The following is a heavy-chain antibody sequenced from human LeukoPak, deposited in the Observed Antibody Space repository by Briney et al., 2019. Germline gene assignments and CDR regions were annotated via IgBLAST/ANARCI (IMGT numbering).Heavy chain of an antibody. V-gene: IGHV4-4*07. CDR2: IYSSGST. Sequence: SETLSLTCTVSGGSISSYYWSWIRQPAGKGLEWIGRIYSSGSTNYNPSLKSRVIISVDKSKSQISLNLSSVTAADTAVYYCARDKFVSSGYYFGAFDIWGQGTVVTVSS. J-gene: IGHJ3*02. CDR1: GGSISSYY. D-gene: IGHD3-22*01. CDR3: ARDKFVSSGYYFGAFDI.